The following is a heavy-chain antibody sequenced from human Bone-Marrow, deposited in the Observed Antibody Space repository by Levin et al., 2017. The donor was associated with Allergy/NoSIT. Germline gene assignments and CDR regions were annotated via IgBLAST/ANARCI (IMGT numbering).Heavy chain of an antibody. CDR2: ISWNSGSI. D-gene: IGHD1-14*01. CDR1: GFTFDDYA. J-gene: IGHJ4*02. V-gene: IGHV3-9*01. CDR3: AKGGHQSGGVYFDY. Sequence: GGSLRLSCAASGFTFDDYAMHWVRQAPGKGLEWVSGISWNSGSIGYADSVKGRFTISRDNAKNSLYLQMNSLRAEDTALYYCAKGGHQSGGVYFDYWGQGTLVTVSS.